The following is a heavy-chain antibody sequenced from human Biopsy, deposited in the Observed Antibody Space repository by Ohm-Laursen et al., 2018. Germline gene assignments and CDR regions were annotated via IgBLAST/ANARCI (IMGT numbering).Heavy chain of an antibody. D-gene: IGHD1/OR15-1a*01. CDR1: GYTFTGYH. CDR3: ARGGGYNWNNGWFDP. J-gene: IGHJ5*02. V-gene: IGHV1-69*01. CDR2: IIGIFRTA. Sequence: GSSVKVSCRASGYTFTGYHVHWVRQAPGQGLEWMGGIIGIFRTAHYAQKFQGRVTITADEFMSTAYMELSSLRSEDTAVYYCARGGGYNWNNGWFDPWGQGTLVTVSS.